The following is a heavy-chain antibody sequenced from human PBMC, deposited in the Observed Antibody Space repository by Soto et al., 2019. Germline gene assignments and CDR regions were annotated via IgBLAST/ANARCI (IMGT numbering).Heavy chain of an antibody. V-gene: IGHV3-23*01. CDR3: AKEHHYSSSWSEFDY. D-gene: IGHD6-13*01. J-gene: IGHJ4*02. CDR1: GFTSSSYA. CDR2: ISGSGGST. Sequence: EVQLLGSGGGLVQPGGSLRLSCAASGFTSSSYAMSWVRQAPGKGLEWVSAISGSGGSTYYADSVKGRFTISRDNSKNTLYLQMSSLRAEDTAVYYCAKEHHYSSSWSEFDYWGQGTLVTVSS.